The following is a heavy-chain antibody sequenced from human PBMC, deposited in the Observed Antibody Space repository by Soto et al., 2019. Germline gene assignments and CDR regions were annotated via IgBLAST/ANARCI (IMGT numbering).Heavy chain of an antibody. Sequence: EVQLVETGGGLIQPGGSLRLSCAPSGFTVSSNYMSWVRQAPGKGLEWVSVIYSGGNTYYADSVKGRFTISRDNSKNTLYLQMNSLGAEDTDVYYCARGTLPRGGGAFDIWGQGTMVSVSS. D-gene: IGHD3-10*01. CDR2: IYSGGNT. CDR3: ARGTLPRGGGAFDI. CDR1: GFTVSSNY. J-gene: IGHJ3*02. V-gene: IGHV3-53*02.